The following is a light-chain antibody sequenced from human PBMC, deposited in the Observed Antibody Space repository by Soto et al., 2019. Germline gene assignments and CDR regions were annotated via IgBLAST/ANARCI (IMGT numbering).Light chain of an antibody. CDR2: GNS. Sequence: QSVLTQPPSVSVAPGQRVTISCTGSRSNIGAGYDVHWYQQLPGTAPKLLIYGNSNRPSGVPDRFSGSKSGTSASLAITGLQAEDEADYYCQSYDSSLSGFYVFGTGTKVTVL. CDR3: QSYDSSLSGFYV. CDR1: RSNIGAGYD. V-gene: IGLV1-40*01. J-gene: IGLJ1*01.